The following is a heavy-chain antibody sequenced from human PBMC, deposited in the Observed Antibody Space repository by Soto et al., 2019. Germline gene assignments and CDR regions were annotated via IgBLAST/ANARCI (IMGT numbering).Heavy chain of an antibody. Sequence: SQTLALTCAISGERVYSNSAAWNWTSQSPSRGLEWLGRTYYRSKWYSDYAASVKSQISINPDTSKNPSSLQLSSVTAADTAVYYRARAPMSGYDLFALNQLREYCMDVWGQGTTVTVSS. CDR3: ARAPMSGYDLFALNQLREYCMDV. J-gene: IGHJ6*02. D-gene: IGHD5-12*01. V-gene: IGHV6-1*01. CDR1: GERVYSNSAA. CDR2: TYYRSKWYS.